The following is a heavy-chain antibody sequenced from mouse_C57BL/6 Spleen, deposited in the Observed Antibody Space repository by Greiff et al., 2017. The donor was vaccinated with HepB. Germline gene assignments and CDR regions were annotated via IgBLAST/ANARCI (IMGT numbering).Heavy chain of an antibody. Sequence: EVKLMESGGGLVKPGGSLKLSCAASGFTFSDYGMHWVRQAPEKGLEWVAYISSGSSTIYYADTVKGRFTISRDNAKNTLFLQMTSLRSEDTAMYYCARSDYGSSYVNWYFDVWGTGTTVTVSS. J-gene: IGHJ1*03. D-gene: IGHD1-1*01. CDR2: ISSGSSTI. CDR3: ARSDYGSSYVNWYFDV. V-gene: IGHV5-17*01. CDR1: GFTFSDYG.